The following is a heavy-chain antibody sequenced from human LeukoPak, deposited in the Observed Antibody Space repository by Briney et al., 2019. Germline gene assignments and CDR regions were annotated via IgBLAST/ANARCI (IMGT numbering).Heavy chain of an antibody. V-gene: IGHV4-34*01. CDR3: ARSTYYYDSSGYYYDY. CDR1: GGSFSGNC. Sequence: SETLSLTCGVYGGSFSGNCWTWIRQPPGKGLEWIGEINHSGSANYNPSLKSRVTISVDTSKNQFSLKLSSVTAADTAVYYCARSTYYYDSSGYYYDYWGQGTLVTVSS. J-gene: IGHJ4*02. D-gene: IGHD3-22*01. CDR2: INHSGSA.